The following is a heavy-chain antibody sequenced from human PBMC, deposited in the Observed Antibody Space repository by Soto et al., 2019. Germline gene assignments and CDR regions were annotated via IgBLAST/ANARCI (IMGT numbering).Heavy chain of an antibody. CDR2: ISGSGGST. D-gene: IGHD7-27*01. CDR3: AKALTGDQGNYFDY. CDR1: GFTFSSYA. Sequence: GGSLRLSCAASGFTFSSYAMSWVRQAPGKGLEWVSAISGSGGSTYYADSVKGRFTISRDNSKNTLYLQMNSLRAEDTAVYCCAKALTGDQGNYFDYWGQGTLVTVSS. J-gene: IGHJ4*02. V-gene: IGHV3-23*01.